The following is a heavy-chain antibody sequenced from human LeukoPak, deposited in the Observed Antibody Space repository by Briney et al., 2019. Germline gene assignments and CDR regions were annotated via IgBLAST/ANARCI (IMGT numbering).Heavy chain of an antibody. CDR1: RFVFSSSG. D-gene: IGHD2-15*01. Sequence: GGSLRLSCAASRFVFSSSGMHWVRQAPGKGLEWVAFIRYDGSEKYYADSVKGRFTISRDNSKKTLCLQMTTLRPDDTAVYYCARDASVGAAYLDLWGQGALVAVSS. CDR2: IRYDGSEK. V-gene: IGHV3-30*02. J-gene: IGHJ4*02. CDR3: ARDASVGAAYLDL.